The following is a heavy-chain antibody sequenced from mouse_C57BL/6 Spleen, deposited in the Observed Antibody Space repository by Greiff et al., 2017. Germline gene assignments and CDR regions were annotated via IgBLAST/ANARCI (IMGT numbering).Heavy chain of an antibody. V-gene: IGHV1-82*01. Sequence: QVQLKQSGPELVKPGASVKISCKASGYAFSRSWMNWVKQRHGKGLAWIGRIYPGDGDTNYNGKFKGKATLTADTSSSTAYMQLSSLTSEYSAVYFCAREDDGISFSAWFAYGGQGTLVTGSA. J-gene: IGHJ3*01. CDR3: AREDDGISFSAWFAY. CDR1: GYAFSRSW. CDR2: IYPGDGDT. D-gene: IGHD1-1*01.